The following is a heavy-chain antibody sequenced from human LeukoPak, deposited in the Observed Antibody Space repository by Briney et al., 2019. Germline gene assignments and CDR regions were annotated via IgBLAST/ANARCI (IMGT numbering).Heavy chain of an antibody. CDR3: ARDTGPYSSGWYGEWYFDL. D-gene: IGHD6-19*01. J-gene: IGHJ2*01. Sequence: PSETLSLTCTVSGGSISSSSYYWGWIRQPPGKGLEWIGSIYSSGSTYYNPSLKSRVTISVDTSKNQFSLKLSSVTAADTAVYYCARDTGPYSSGWYGEWYFDLWGRGTLVTVSS. CDR1: GGSISSSSYY. CDR2: IYSSGST. V-gene: IGHV4-39*07.